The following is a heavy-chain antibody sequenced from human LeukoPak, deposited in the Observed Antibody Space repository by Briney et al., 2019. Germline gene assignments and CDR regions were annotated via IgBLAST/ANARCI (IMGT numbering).Heavy chain of an antibody. Sequence: ASVKVSCKASGYTFTGYYMHWVRQAPGQGLEWMGWINPNSGGTNYAQKFQGWVTMTRDTSISTAYMELSRLRSDDTAVYYCARDKRVRGVIEGGFDPWGQGTLVTVSS. CDR2: INPNSGGT. D-gene: IGHD3-10*01. CDR1: GYTFTGYY. J-gene: IGHJ5*02. CDR3: ARDKRVRGVIEGGFDP. V-gene: IGHV1-2*04.